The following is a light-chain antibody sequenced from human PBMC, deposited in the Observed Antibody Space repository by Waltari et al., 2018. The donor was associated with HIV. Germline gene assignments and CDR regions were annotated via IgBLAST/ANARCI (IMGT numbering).Light chain of an antibody. CDR3: HQYGSTPNT. CDR1: EGFSSSH. V-gene: IGKV3-20*01. CDR2: ATS. Sequence: IVLTQSPDTLSLSPGESVTLSCRASEGFSSSHLAWLQQKPGQPPRLLMFATSTRATGIPDRFSGTMSGTDFTLTINGVEPEDSAVFYCHQYGSTPNTFGQGTKVEI. J-gene: IGKJ2*01.